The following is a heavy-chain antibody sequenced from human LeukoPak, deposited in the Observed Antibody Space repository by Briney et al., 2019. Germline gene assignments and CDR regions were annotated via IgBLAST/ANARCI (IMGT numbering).Heavy chain of an antibody. J-gene: IGHJ4*02. CDR3: ANGEAAAGTLDY. D-gene: IGHD6-13*01. CDR1: GFTFSSYA. CDR2: ISGSGGST. V-gene: IGHV3-23*01. Sequence: GGSLRLSCAASGFTFSSYAMSWVRQAPGKGLERVSAISGSGGSTYYADSVKGRFTISRDNSKNTLYLQMNSLRAEDTAVYYCANGEAAAGTLDYWGQGTLVTVSS.